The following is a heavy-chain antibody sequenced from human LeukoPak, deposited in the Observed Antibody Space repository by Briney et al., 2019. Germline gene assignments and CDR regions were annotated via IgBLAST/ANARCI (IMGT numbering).Heavy chain of an antibody. CDR1: GFTFSSYG. CDR3: ARDGPQQLSAGHFDY. V-gene: IGHV3-33*01. Sequence: GGSLRLSCAASGFTFSSYGMHWVRQAPGKGLEWVAVIWYDGGNKYYADSVKGRFTISRDNSKNTLYLQMNSLRAEDTAVYYCARDGPQQLSAGHFDYWGQGTLVTVSS. J-gene: IGHJ4*02. CDR2: IWYDGGNK. D-gene: IGHD6-13*01.